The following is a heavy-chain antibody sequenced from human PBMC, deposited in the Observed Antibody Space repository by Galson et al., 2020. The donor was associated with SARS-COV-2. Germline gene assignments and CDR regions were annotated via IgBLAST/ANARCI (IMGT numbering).Heavy chain of an antibody. J-gene: IGHJ4*02. CDR1: GDSISSDDFY. D-gene: IGHD4-17*01. CDR3: ARTSSTATREYYFDY. CDR2: IHSSGNT. V-gene: IGHV4-30-4*01. Sequence: SETLSLTCTVSGDSISSDDFYWSWIRQTPGTGLEWIGDIHSSGNTYYNPSLMSRGTISVDTSKNQFSLRLSSVTAADTAVYFCARTSSTATREYYFDYWGQGTLVSVS.